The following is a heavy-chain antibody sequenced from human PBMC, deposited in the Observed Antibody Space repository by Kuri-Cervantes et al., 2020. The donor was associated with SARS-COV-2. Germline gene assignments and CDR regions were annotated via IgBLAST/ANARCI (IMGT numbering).Heavy chain of an antibody. CDR2: IYYTGTT. J-gene: IGHJ4*02. CDR1: GASISSSSYY. Sequence: SETLSLTCTVSGASISSSSYYWGWIRQPPWKGLEWIGSIYYTGTTYYNLSLKCRVTISVDTSQNQLSLTLSSVTAADSTVYYCAREDLSVVVPAAFFDFWGQGTLVTVSS. V-gene: IGHV4-39*07. CDR3: AREDLSVVVPAAFFDF. D-gene: IGHD2-2*01.